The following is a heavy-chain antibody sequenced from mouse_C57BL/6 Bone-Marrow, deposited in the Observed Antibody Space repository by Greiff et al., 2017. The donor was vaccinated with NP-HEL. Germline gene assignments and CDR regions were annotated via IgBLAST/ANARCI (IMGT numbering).Heavy chain of an antibody. D-gene: IGHD2-2*01. CDR2: IRSKSSNYAT. J-gene: IGHJ1*03. CDR1: GFTFNTYA. Sequence: EVQLVESGGGLVQPKGSLKLSCAASGFTFNTYAMHWFRQAPGKGLEWVARIRSKSSNYATYYADSVKDRFTISRDDSQSMLYLQMNNLKTEDTAMYYCVRRGYDGKHWYFDVWGTGTTVTVSA. CDR3: VRRGYDGKHWYFDV. V-gene: IGHV10-3*01.